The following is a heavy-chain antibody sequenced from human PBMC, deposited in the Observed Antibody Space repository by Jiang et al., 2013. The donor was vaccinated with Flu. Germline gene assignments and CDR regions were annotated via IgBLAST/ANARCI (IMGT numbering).Heavy chain of an antibody. CDR1: GFSLSTNAMR. CDR2: IDWDDDK. V-gene: IGHV2-70*04. D-gene: IGHD3-22*01. Sequence: KPTQTLTLTCTFSGFSLSTNAMRVSWIRQPPGKALEWLARIDWDDDKFYSTSLKRRLTISKDTSKNQLVLTMTNVQPEDTATYYCARMGNYDGRGNYYSDYWGQGMLVTVSS. CDR3: ARMGNYDGRGNYYSDY. J-gene: IGHJ4*02.